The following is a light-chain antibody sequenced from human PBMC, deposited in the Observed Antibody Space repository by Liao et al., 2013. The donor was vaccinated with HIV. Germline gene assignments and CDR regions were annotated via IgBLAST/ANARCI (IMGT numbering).Light chain of an antibody. CDR1: KLGDRY. CDR2: KDS. CDR3: QAWDNTAAV. V-gene: IGLV3-1*01. Sequence: SYDLTQPPSVSVSPGQTASISCSGDKLGDRYTCWYQQKPGQSPVLVIYKDSKRPSGIPERFSGSQSGNTATLTISGTQTLDEADYYCQAWDNTAAVFGTGTEVTVL. J-gene: IGLJ1*01.